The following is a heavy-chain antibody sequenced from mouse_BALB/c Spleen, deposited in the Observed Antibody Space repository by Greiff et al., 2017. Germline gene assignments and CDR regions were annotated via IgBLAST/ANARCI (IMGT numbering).Heavy chain of an antibody. V-gene: IGHV1-69*02. CDR1: GYTFTSYW. CDR2: IYPSDSYT. J-gene: IGHJ3*01. D-gene: IGHD1-1*01. CDR3: ASYGSSYAY. Sequence: QVQLQQPGAELVRPGASVKLSCKASGYTFTSYWINWVKQRPGQGLEWIGNIYPSDSYTNYNEKFKSKATLTVDKSSSTAYMQLSSLTSEDSAVYYCASYGSSYAYWGQGTLVTVSA.